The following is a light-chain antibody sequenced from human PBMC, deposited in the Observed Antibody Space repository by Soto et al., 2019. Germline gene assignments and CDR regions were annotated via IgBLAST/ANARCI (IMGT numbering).Light chain of an antibody. J-gene: IGKJ4*01. CDR1: QSISTW. Sequence: DSQMTQYPSTLSASVGDRVTITCRASQSISTWLAWYQQKPGKAPKILISKASTLQSGVPPRFRGSGSGTEFALTISSLHRDDFATYYCQQYESYAMTFGGGTKVEIK. CDR3: QQYESYAMT. V-gene: IGKV1-5*03. CDR2: KAS.